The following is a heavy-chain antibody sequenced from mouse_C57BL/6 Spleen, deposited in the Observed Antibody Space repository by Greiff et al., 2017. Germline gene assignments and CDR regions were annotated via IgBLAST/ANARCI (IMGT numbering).Heavy chain of an antibody. Sequence: EVQRVESGGGLVKPGGSLKLSCAASGFTFSSYAMSWVRQTPEKRLEWVATISDGGSYTYYPDNVKGRFTISRDNAKNNLYLQMSHLKSEDTAMYYCARESYGYFDYWGQGTTLTVSS. CDR3: ARESYGYFDY. D-gene: IGHD1-1*02. CDR2: ISDGGSYT. V-gene: IGHV5-4*01. CDR1: GFTFSSYA. J-gene: IGHJ2*01.